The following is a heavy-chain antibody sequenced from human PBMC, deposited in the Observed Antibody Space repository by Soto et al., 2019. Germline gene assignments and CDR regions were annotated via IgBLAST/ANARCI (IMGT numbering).Heavy chain of an antibody. V-gene: IGHV3-23*01. J-gene: IGHJ4*02. CDR1: GFTFSSYA. D-gene: IGHD3-10*01. CDR2: ISGSGGST. Sequence: PGGSLRLSCAASGFTFSSYAMSWVRQAPGKGLEWVSAISGSGGSTYYADSVKGRFTISRDNSKNTLYLQMNSLRAEDTAVYYCAKDSLVRVGFYNVDFDYWGQGTLVTVSS. CDR3: AKDSLVRVGFYNVDFDY.